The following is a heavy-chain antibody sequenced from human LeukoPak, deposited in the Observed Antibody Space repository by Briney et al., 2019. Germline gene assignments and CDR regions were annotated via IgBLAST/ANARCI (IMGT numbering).Heavy chain of an antibody. D-gene: IGHD3-3*01. J-gene: IGHJ5*02. CDR2: IKEDGSEK. V-gene: IGHV3-7*04. CDR1: GFTFSSYW. CDR3: ARGGHVLRFLDWSGNNWFDP. Sequence: GGSLRLSCAASGFTFSSYWMSWVRQAPEKGLEWVANIKEDGSEKYYVDSVKGRFTISRDNAKNSLYLQMNSLRAEDTAVYYCARGGHVLRFLDWSGNNWFDPWGQGTLVTVSA.